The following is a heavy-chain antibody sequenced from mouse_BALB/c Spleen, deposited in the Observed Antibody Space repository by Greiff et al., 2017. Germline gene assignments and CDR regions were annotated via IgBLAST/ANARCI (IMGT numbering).Heavy chain of an antibody. J-gene: IGHJ4*01. CDR1: GFSLTGYG. CDR3: AKADYMDDYPMDY. V-gene: IGHV2-6-7*01. D-gene: IGHD2-12*01. Sequence: VQLEESGPGLVAPSQSLSITCTVSGFSLTGYGVNWVRQPPGKGLEWLGMIWGDGSTDYNSALKSRLSISKDNSKSQVFLKMNSLQTDDTARYYYAKADYMDDYPMDYWGQGTSVTVSS. CDR2: IWGDGST.